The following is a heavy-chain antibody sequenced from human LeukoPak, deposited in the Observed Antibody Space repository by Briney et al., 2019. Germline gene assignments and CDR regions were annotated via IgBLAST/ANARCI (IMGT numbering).Heavy chain of an antibody. CDR1: GFTFSSYA. CDR2: ISSLGGDT. J-gene: IGHJ4*02. Sequence: GGSLRLSCAASGFTFSSYAMSWVRQAPGKGLEWVSTISSLGGDTYYADSVKGRFTISRDNSKNMLYLQMISLRVEDTAVYYCAKDAPMIQGPTGLYWGQGTLVTVSS. D-gene: IGHD3-10*01. CDR3: AKDAPMIQGPTGLY. V-gene: IGHV3-23*01.